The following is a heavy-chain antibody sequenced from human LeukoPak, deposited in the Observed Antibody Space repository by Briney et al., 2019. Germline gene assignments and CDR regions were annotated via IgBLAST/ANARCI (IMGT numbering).Heavy chain of an antibody. D-gene: IGHD1-26*01. Sequence: GASVKVSCKASGYTFINYGITWVRQAPGQGLEWMGCISAYNGNTNYAQKLQGRVTMTTDTSTSTAYMELRSLRSDDTAVYYCAREVVKMAVGATTGYYFDYWGQGTLVTVSS. V-gene: IGHV1-18*01. CDR3: AREVVKMAVGATTGYYFDY. CDR2: ISAYNGNT. J-gene: IGHJ4*02. CDR1: GYTFINYG.